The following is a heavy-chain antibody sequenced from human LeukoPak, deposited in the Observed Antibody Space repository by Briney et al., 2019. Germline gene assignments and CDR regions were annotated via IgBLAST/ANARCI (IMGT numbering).Heavy chain of an antibody. Sequence: GGSLRLSCAASGFTFSSYSMNWVRQAPGKGLEWVAVISYDGSNKYYADSVKGRFTISRDNSKNTLYLQMNSLRAEDTAVYYCARDARGFFARGASDYWGQGTLVTVSS. D-gene: IGHD3-3*01. CDR2: ISYDGSNK. CDR1: GFTFSSYS. J-gene: IGHJ4*02. CDR3: ARDARGFFARGASDY. V-gene: IGHV3-30*03.